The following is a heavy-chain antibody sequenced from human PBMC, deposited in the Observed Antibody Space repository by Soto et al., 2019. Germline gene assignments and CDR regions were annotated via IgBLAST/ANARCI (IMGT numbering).Heavy chain of an antibody. CDR3: ARDHSSGYGLDY. Sequence: GWSLRLSCAASGFTFSSYSLNWVRQAPGKGLEWVSSISSSSSYIYYADSVKGRFTISRDNAKNSLYLQMKRRRAEDTAVYYGARDHSSGYGLDYWGQGTLVTVSS. V-gene: IGHV3-21*01. J-gene: IGHJ4*02. D-gene: IGHD3-22*01. CDR1: GFTFSSYS. CDR2: ISSSSSYI.